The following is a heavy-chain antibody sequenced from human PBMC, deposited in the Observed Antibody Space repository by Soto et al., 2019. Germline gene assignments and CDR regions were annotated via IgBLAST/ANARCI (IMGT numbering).Heavy chain of an antibody. CDR1: GGTFSIYT. Sequence: SVKVSCKASGGTFSIYTIIWVRQAPGQGLEWMGRIIPILGIANYAQKFQGRVTITADKSTSTAYMELSSLRSEDTAVYYCARGTVYCSGGSCSLSWFDPWGQGTLVTVSS. V-gene: IGHV1-69*02. J-gene: IGHJ5*02. CDR2: IIPILGIA. CDR3: ARGTVYCSGGSCSLSWFDP. D-gene: IGHD2-15*01.